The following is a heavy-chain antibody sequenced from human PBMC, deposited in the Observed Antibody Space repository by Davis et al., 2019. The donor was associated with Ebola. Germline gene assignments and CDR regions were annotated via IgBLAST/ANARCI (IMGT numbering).Heavy chain of an antibody. J-gene: IGHJ6*04. Sequence: GESLKISCAASGFPFSTYWMTWVRQAPGKGLEWVANINADGSETNFVDSVEGRFTISRDNARNSLYLQLNSLRAEDTAVYYCAKGGHVDVCGKGSTVTVSS. V-gene: IGHV3-7*01. CDR1: GFPFSTYW. CDR2: INADGSET. CDR3: AKGGHVDV.